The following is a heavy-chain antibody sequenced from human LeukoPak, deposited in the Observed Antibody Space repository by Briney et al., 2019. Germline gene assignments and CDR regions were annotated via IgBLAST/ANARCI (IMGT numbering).Heavy chain of an antibody. Sequence: SETLSLTCAVSGGSISSGGYSWSWIRQPPGKGLEWIGYIYHSGSTYYNPSLKSRVTISVDRSKNQFSLKLSSETAADTAVYYCAGMVRGVISMAFDYWGQGTLVTVSS. J-gene: IGHJ4*02. D-gene: IGHD3-10*01. V-gene: IGHV4-30-2*01. CDR1: GGSISSGGYS. CDR3: AGMVRGVISMAFDY. CDR2: IYHSGST.